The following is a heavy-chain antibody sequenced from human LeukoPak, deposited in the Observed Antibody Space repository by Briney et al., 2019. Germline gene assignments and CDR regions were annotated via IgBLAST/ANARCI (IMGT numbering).Heavy chain of an antibody. CDR1: GFRFDSFY. J-gene: IGHJ4*02. CDR3: ARSLIVASEDY. D-gene: IGHD3-22*01. V-gene: IGHV3-11*04. Sequence: GGSLRLSCAASGFRFDSFYMGWIRQVPGKGLDCIAFISASGAVPYYAESVKGRFTISRDNAKNSVSLQMNSLSADDTAVYYCARSLIVASEDYWGQGTLVTVSS. CDR2: ISASGAVP.